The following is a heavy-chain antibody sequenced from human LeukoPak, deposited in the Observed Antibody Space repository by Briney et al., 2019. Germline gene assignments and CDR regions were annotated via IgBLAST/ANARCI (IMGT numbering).Heavy chain of an antibody. V-gene: IGHV3-30*02. J-gene: IGHJ6*03. Sequence: GGSLRLSCAASGFTFSSYSMNWVRQAPGKGLEWVAFIRYDGSNKYYADSVKGRFTISRDNSKNTLYLQMNSLRAEDTAVYYCTRAPILLWFGARYYYMDVWGKGTTVTISS. D-gene: IGHD3-10*01. CDR1: GFTFSSYS. CDR3: TRAPILLWFGARYYYMDV. CDR2: IRYDGSNK.